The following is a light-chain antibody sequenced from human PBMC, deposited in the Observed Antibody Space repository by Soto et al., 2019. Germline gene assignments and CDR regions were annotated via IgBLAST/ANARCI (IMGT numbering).Light chain of an antibody. Sequence: EIVMTQSPATLSVSPGERATLSCRASQSISTTLAWYQQKPGQAPRLLIYAASTRATGIPARFSGSGSWTEFTLTISSLQSEDFAIYYCQQYNNWRTFGQGTKLEIK. J-gene: IGKJ2*01. CDR1: QSISTT. V-gene: IGKV3-15*01. CDR2: AAS. CDR3: QQYNNWRT.